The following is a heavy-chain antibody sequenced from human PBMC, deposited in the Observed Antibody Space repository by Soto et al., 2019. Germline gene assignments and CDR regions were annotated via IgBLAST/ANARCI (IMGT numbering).Heavy chain of an antibody. CDR2: ISSSGSTI. V-gene: IGHV3-48*03. J-gene: IGHJ3*02. Sequence: GGSLRLSCAASGFTFSSYEMNWVHQAPGKGLEWVSYISSSGSTIYYADSVKGRFTISRDNAKNSLYLQVNSLRAEDTAVYYCARIRGADAFDIWGQGTMVTVS. CDR3: ARIRGADAFDI. D-gene: IGHD3-10*01. CDR1: GFTFSSYE.